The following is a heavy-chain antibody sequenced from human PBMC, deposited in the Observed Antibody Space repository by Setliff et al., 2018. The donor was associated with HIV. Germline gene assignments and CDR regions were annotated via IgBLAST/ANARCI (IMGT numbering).Heavy chain of an antibody. CDR2: ICTSGNT. V-gene: IGHV4-61*02. D-gene: IGHD3-10*01. Sequence: SETLSLTCTVSGGSISSDNYYWSWIRQPAGKGLGWIGRICTSGNTKYNPSLKSRVTISVDTSKNQLSLKLSSVTAADTAVYYCARESGLQVRGAMYYYMDVWGTGTTVTVSS. CDR3: ARESGLQVRGAMYYYMDV. CDR1: GGSISSDNYY. J-gene: IGHJ6*03.